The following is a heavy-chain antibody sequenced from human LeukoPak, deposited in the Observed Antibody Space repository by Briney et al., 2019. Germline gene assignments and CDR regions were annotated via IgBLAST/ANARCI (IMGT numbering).Heavy chain of an antibody. CDR3: ATSRFYLES. Sequence: PGGSLRLSCAASGFTFSSYSMNWVRQAPGKGLEWVSYISSSGSTIDYADSVKGRFTISRDNAKNSLYLQMNSLRAEDTAVYYCATSRFYLESWGQGTLVTVSS. CDR1: GFTFSSYS. CDR2: ISSSGSTI. V-gene: IGHV3-48*04. J-gene: IGHJ4*02.